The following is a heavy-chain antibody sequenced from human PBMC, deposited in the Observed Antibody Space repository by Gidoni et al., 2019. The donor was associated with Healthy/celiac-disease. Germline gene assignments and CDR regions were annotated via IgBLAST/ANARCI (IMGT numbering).Heavy chain of an antibody. V-gene: IGHV3-66*02. J-gene: IGHJ4*02. D-gene: IGHD1-20*01. CDR1: GFTVSSNY. CDR3: ARDPRYNWNYFED. Sequence: EVQLVESGGGLVQPGGSLRLSCADSGFTVSSNYMSWVRQAPGKGLEWVSVIYSGGSTYYADSVKGRFTISRDNSKNTLYLQMNSLRAEDTAVYYCARDPRYNWNYFEDWGQGTLVTVSS. CDR2: IYSGGST.